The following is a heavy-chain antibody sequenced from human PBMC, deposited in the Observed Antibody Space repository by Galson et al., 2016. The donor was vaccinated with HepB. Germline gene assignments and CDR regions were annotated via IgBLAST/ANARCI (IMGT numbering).Heavy chain of an antibody. Sequence: SLRLSCAASGFIFSGYWMHWVRQVPGKGLVWVSRIKSDGRSRNYADSVKGRFTTSRDNARSTLYLQMNSLRDDDTAVYYCAREGVTVDAFDIWGQGTMVTVSS. V-gene: IGHV3-74*01. D-gene: IGHD2-21*02. J-gene: IGHJ3*02. CDR3: AREGVTVDAFDI. CDR2: IKSDGRSR. CDR1: GFIFSGYW.